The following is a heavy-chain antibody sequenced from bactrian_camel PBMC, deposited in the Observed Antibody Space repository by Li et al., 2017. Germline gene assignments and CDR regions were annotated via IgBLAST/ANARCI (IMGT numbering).Heavy chain of an antibody. J-gene: IGHJ4*01. CDR1: GYIYSHHC. Sequence: HVQLVESGGGEVQAGGFLRLSCVASGYIYSHHCMGWYRQVPGKEREGVAVIDSDDGSADFTDAVKGRFTISRDHTKNSLTLRMNNLKPEDTAKYYCAARPEGAMGWVLDSLSYNIWGQGTQVTVS. D-gene: IGHD3*01. CDR2: IDSDDGSA. CDR3: AARPEGAMGWVLDSLSYNI. V-gene: IGHV3S54*01.